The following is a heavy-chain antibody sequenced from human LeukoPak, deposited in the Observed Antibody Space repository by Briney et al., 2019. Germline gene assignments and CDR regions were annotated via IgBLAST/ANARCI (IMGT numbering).Heavy chain of an antibody. CDR2: INSDGSST. Sequence: GGSLRLSCAASGFTFSSYAMSWVRQAPGKGLVWVSRINSDGSSTFYADSVKGRFTISRDNAKNTLYLQMNSLRAEDTAVYYCARGYDSSGYYRTLDYWGQGTLVSVSS. CDR3: ARGYDSSGYYRTLDY. V-gene: IGHV3-74*01. CDR1: GFTFSSYA. J-gene: IGHJ4*02. D-gene: IGHD3-22*01.